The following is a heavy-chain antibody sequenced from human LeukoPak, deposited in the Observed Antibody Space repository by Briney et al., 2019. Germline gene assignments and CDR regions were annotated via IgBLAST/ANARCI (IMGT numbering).Heavy chain of an antibody. CDR3: ARSRGDNNWFEP. CDR1: GYSFTSYW. J-gene: IGHJ5*02. V-gene: IGHV5-51*01. CDR2: IYAGGSDT. Sequence: GESLKISCTGSGYSFTSYWIAWVRQLPGKGLEWMGIIYAGGSDTRYSPSFQGQVSISVDKSINTAYLHWSSLKASDTAVYYCARSRGDNNWFEPWGQGTLVTVSS. D-gene: IGHD7-27*01.